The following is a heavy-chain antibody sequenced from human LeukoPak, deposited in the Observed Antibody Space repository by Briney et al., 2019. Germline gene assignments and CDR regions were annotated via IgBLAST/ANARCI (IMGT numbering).Heavy chain of an antibody. Sequence: GGSLRLSCAASGFTFSRYGMTWVRQAPGKGLEWVSTISDSGGSTYYADSVKGRFTISRDNSKNTLYLQMNSLRAEDTTIYYCATGAYFDHWGQGTLVTVSS. V-gene: IGHV3-23*01. CDR2: ISDSGGST. J-gene: IGHJ4*02. CDR1: GFTFSRYG. CDR3: ATGAYFDH.